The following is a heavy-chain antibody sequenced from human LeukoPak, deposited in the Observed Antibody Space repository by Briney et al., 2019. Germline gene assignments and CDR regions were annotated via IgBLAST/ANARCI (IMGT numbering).Heavy chain of an antibody. D-gene: IGHD2-2*01. J-gene: IGHJ4*02. CDR2: ISYDGSNK. Sequence: GGSLRLSCAASGFTFSSYGMHWVRQAPGKGLEWVAVISYDGSNKYYADSVKGRFTISRDNSKNTLYLQMNSLRAEDTAVYYCAKDPLXXXXXTSCHSFDYWGQGTLV. CDR3: AKDPLXXXXXTSCHSFDY. CDR1: GFTFSSYG. V-gene: IGHV3-30*18.